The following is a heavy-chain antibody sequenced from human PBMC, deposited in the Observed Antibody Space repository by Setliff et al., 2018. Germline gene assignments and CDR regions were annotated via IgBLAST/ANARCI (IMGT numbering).Heavy chain of an antibody. CDR3: TAIVGAYDVFDF. J-gene: IGHJ3*01. CDR1: GFRFSNAW. V-gene: IGHV3-15*01. Sequence: GGSLRLSCVASGFRFSNAWMSWVRQAPGQGLEWVGRMKSKVHGGTTDYAAPVKDRFTISRDDSKNTLYLQMNSLKTEDTAVYYCTAIVGAYDVFDFWGQGTMVTVSS. D-gene: IGHD1-26*01. CDR2: MKSKVHGGTT.